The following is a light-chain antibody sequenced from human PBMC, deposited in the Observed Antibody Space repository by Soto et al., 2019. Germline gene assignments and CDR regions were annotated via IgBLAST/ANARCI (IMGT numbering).Light chain of an antibody. J-gene: IGLJ1*01. CDR1: SSNIGAGYD. CDR2: GNT. CDR3: QSYDSSLSGYV. V-gene: IGLV1-40*01. Sequence: QSVLTQPPSVSGAPGQRVTIPCTGSSSNIGAGYDVHWYQQLPGTAPKLLIYGNTNRPSGVPDRISGSKSGTSASLAISGLQAEDETDYYCQSYDSSLSGYVFGTGTKVTV.